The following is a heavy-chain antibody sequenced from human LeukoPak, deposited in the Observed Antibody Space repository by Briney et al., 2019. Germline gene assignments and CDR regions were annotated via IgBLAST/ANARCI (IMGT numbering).Heavy chain of an antibody. CDR2: MNPNSGNT. CDR1: GYIFTSYD. V-gene: IGHV1-8*01. Sequence: ASVKVSCKASGYIFTSYDINWVRQAAGQGLEWMGWMNPNSGNTGYVQKFQGRVTMTRNTSISTAYMELSSLRSEDTAVYYCARADSSSWTSYYYYGMDVWGQGTTVTVSS. J-gene: IGHJ6*02. CDR3: ARADSSSWTSYYYYGMDV. D-gene: IGHD6-13*01.